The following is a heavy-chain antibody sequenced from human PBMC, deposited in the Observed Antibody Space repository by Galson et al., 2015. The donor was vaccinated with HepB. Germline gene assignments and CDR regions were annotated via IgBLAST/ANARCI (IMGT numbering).Heavy chain of an antibody. J-gene: IGHJ5*02. CDR1: GFIFSRYS. V-gene: IGHV3-21*01. D-gene: IGHD3-10*01. Sequence: SLRLSCAASGFIFSRYSMNWVRQAPGKGLEWVSSISSSSAYTYYADSVKGRFTISRDNTKNSLYPQMNSLRAADTAVYYCAREVRGQMVIVGIFGAWGQGTRVTVSS. CDR2: ISSSSAYT. CDR3: AREVRGQMVIVGIFGA.